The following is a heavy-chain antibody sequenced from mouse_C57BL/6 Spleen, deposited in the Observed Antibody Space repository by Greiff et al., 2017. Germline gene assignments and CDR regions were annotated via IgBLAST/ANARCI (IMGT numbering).Heavy chain of an antibody. V-gene: IGHV1-50*01. Sequence: QVQLQQPGAELVKPGASVKLSCKASGYTFTSYWMQWVKQRPGQGLEWIGEIDPSDSYTNYNQKFKGKATLTVDTSSSTAYMQLSSLTSEDSAVYYCARRGIGGFAYWGQGTLVTVSA. CDR1: GYTFTSYW. D-gene: IGHD2-14*01. J-gene: IGHJ3*01. CDR3: ARRGIGGFAY. CDR2: IDPSDSYT.